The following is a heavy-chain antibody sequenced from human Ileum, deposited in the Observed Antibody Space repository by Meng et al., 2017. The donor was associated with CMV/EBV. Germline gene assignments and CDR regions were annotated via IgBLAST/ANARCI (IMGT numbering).Heavy chain of an antibody. CDR3: ARNVGFYSSQIAY. CDR2: VYYSGTT. D-gene: IGHD3-3*01. J-gene: IGHJ4*02. Sequence: HLTLVESVPGLVKPAETLPLTCTASGGSTPSSTYYWGWIRQPPGTGLEWIGSVYYSGTTYYNPSLKSRVNMSIDTSKNRFSLKLSSATAADTAVYYCARNVGFYSSQIAYWGQGALVTVSS. V-gene: IGHV4-39*07. CDR1: GGSTPSSTYY.